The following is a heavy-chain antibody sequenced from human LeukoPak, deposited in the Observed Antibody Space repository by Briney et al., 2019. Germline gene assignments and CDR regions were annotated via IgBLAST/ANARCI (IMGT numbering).Heavy chain of an antibody. Sequence: GGPLRLSCAASGFTFSGSAMHWVRQASGTGLEWVGRIRSKANNYATAYAASVKGRFTISRDDSKNTAYLQMNSLKTEDTAVYYCTKHPSDDGGAIDYWGQGTLVTVPS. CDR1: GFTFSGSA. CDR3: TKHPSDDGGAIDY. CDR2: IRSKANNYAT. D-gene: IGHD4-23*01. J-gene: IGHJ4*02. V-gene: IGHV3-73*01.